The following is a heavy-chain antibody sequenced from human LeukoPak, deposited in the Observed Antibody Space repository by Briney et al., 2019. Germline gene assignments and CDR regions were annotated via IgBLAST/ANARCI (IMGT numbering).Heavy chain of an antibody. V-gene: IGHV4-38-2*01. Sequence: PSETMSLTCSVSGYSISSGYYWGWIRQPPGWGLEWIGNIYHGGSTYYNSSLKSRVTMSVDTSKNQFSLQLSSVTAADTAVYYCARYSSSGKGDYWGQGTLVTVSS. J-gene: IGHJ4*02. CDR1: GYSISSGYY. D-gene: IGHD6-13*01. CDR3: ARYSSSGKGDY. CDR2: IYHGGST.